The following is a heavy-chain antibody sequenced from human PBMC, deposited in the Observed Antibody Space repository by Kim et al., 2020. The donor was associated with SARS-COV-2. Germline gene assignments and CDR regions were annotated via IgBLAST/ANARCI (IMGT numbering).Heavy chain of an antibody. CDR2: IRGSGEST. J-gene: IGHJ1*01. D-gene: IGHD6-19*01. V-gene: IGHV3-23*01. Sequence: GGSLRLSCAASGFTFNIYAMSWVRQAPGKGLEWVSGIRGSGESTTYADSVKGRFTISRDNSKNTLYLQMDRLRVDDTALYYCAEISSGSSGWFEYFQHWGQRTLVPV. CDR3: AEISSGSSGWFEYFQH. CDR1: GFTFNIYA.